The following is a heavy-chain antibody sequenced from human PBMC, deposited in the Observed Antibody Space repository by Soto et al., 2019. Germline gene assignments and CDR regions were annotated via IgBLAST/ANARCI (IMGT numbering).Heavy chain of an antibody. Sequence: SETLSLTCTVSGGSISSSSYYWGWIRQPPGKGLEWIGSIYYSGSTYYNPSLKSRVTISVDTSKNQFSLKLSSVTAADTAVYYCAGNAVITANYFDYWGQGTLVTVSS. CDR2: IYYSGST. V-gene: IGHV4-39*01. D-gene: IGHD3-22*01. J-gene: IGHJ4*02. CDR1: GGSISSSSYY. CDR3: AGNAVITANYFDY.